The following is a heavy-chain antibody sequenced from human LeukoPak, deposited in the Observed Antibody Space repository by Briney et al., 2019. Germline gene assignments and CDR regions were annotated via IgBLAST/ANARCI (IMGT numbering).Heavy chain of an antibody. CDR1: GYSFTSYW. J-gene: IGHJ4*02. V-gene: IGHV5-51*01. CDR2: IYPGDSDT. D-gene: IGHD3-10*01. Sequence: GESLKISCKGSGYSFTSYWIAWVRQMPGIGLEWMGIIYPGDSDTRYSPSFQGQVTISADKSISTAYLQWSSLKASDTAMYYCARHRRNAWFGELGIDYWGQGTLVTVSS. CDR3: ARHRRNAWFGELGIDY.